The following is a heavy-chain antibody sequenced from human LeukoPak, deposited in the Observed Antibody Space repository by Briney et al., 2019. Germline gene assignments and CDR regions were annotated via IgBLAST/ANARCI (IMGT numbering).Heavy chain of an antibody. Sequence: SETLSLTCTVSGGSISSYYWSWIRQPPGKGLEWIGYIYYSGSTNYNPSLKSRVTISVDTSKNQFSLKLSSVTAADTAVYYCARDRDFWSGQSNWFDPWGQGTLVTVSS. CDR2: IYYSGST. J-gene: IGHJ5*02. D-gene: IGHD3-3*01. V-gene: IGHV4-59*01. CDR3: ARDRDFWSGQSNWFDP. CDR1: GGSISSYY.